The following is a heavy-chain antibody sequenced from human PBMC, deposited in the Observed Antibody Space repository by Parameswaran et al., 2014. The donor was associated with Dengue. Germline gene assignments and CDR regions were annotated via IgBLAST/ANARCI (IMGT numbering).Heavy chain of an antibody. V-gene: IGHV1-3*01. CDR2: INAGNGNT. J-gene: IGHJ6*04. D-gene: IGHD4-11*01. CDR3: ARGYSNYYYYGMDV. Sequence: WVRQAPGQRLEWMGWINAGNGNTKYSQKFQGRVTITRDTSASTAYMELSSLRSEDTAVYYCARGYSNYYYYGMDVWAKDHGHRLL.